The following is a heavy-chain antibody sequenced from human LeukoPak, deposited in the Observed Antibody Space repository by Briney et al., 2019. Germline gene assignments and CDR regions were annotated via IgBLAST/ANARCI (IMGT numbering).Heavy chain of an antibody. CDR2: IYYSGST. Sequence: SGTLSLTCTVSGGSISNYYWSWIRQPPGMGLEWIGYIYYSGSTNYNPSLKSRVIMSVDMSKNQFSLKLSSVTAADTAVYYCARQDSSGYYYWGQGTLVTVSS. CDR1: GGSISNYY. J-gene: IGHJ4*02. D-gene: IGHD3-22*01. V-gene: IGHV4-59*08. CDR3: ARQDSSGYYY.